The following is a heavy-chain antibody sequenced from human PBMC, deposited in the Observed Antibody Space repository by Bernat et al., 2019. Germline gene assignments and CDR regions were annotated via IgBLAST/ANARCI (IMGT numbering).Heavy chain of an antibody. CDR2: ISGDGGST. J-gene: IGHJ4*02. D-gene: IGHD5-18*01. CDR3: AKGNPIQLWYKYYFDY. CDR1: GFTFDDYA. V-gene: IGHV3-43*02. Sequence: VQLVESGGGVVQPGGSLRLSCAASGFTFDDYAMHWVRQAPGKGLEWVSLISGDGGSTYYADSVKGRFTISRDNSKNSLYLQMNSLRTEDTALYYCAKGNPIQLWYKYYFDYWGQGTLVTVSS.